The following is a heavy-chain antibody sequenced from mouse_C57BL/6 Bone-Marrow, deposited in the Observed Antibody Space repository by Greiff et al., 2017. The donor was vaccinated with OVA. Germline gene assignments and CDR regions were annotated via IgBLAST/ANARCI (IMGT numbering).Heavy chain of an antibody. Sequence: QVQLQQSGAELARPGASVKLSCKASGYTFTSYGISWVKQRTGQGLEWIGEIYPRSGNTYYNEKFKGKATLTADKSSSTAYMELRSLTSEDSAVYFCARARIPYTDWYFDGWGTGTTVTVSS. CDR1: GYTFTSYG. CDR3: ARARIPYTDWYFDG. D-gene: IGHD5-1-1*01. V-gene: IGHV1-81*01. J-gene: IGHJ1*03. CDR2: IYPRSGNT.